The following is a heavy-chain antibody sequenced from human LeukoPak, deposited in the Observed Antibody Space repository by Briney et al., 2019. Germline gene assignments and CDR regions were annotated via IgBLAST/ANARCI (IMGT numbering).Heavy chain of an antibody. J-gene: IGHJ4*02. CDR2: INSNGGST. Sequence: GGSLRLSCSVSGFTFSNYAMHWVRQAPGKGLQFLSSINSNGGSTYYADSVKGRFTISRDNSKSKLYLRMNRLRSEDTAVYYCVKSGYSSSSDVDYWGQGTLVTVSS. CDR3: VKSGYSSSSDVDY. CDR1: GFTFSNYA. V-gene: IGHV3-64D*09. D-gene: IGHD5-12*01.